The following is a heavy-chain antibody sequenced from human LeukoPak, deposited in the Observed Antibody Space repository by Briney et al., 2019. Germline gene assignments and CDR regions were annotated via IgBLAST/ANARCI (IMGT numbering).Heavy chain of an antibody. J-gene: IGHJ2*01. CDR1: GGSISTYY. D-gene: IGHD3-22*01. CDR2: IYHSGST. Sequence: SETLSLTCTVSGGSISTYYWTWIRQPPGKGLEWIGFIYHSGSTHYNPSLKSRVTLSVDTSKRYFSLKLSSLTAADTAVYYCARRPDYYDSVSWFFDLWGRGTLVTVSS. CDR3: ARRPDYYDSVSWFFDL. V-gene: IGHV4-59*08.